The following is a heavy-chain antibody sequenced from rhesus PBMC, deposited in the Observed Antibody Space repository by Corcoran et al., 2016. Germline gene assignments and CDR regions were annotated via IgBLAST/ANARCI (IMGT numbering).Heavy chain of an antibody. J-gene: IGHJ4*01. CDR3: ARTTELGIPFDY. D-gene: IGHD5-42*01. Sequence: QVQLQESGPGLVKPSETLSLTCTVSGGSISGYYNWTWIRQSPGKGLEGIGRISGSGVNTDYNPSLKSRVTISIATSKNQFSLRLRSVTAADTAVYYCARTTELGIPFDYWGQGVQVTVSS. V-gene: IGHV4-143*01. CDR2: ISGSGVNT. CDR1: GGSISGYY.